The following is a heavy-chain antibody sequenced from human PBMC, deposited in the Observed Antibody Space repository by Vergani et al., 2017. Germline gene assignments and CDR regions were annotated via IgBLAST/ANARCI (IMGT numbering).Heavy chain of an antibody. CDR3: TTTVGPSGSDGVIDY. CDR1: GFAFSNAW. D-gene: IGHD1-26*01. V-gene: IGHV3-15*01. CDR2: IKSKTDGGTT. Sequence: EVQLVESGGGLVKPGGSLRLSCAASGFAFSNAWMSWVRQAPGKGLEWVGRIKSKTDGGTTDYAAPVKGRFTISRDDSKNTLYLQMNSLKTEDTAVYYCTTTVGPSGSDGVIDYWGQGTLVTVSS. J-gene: IGHJ4*02.